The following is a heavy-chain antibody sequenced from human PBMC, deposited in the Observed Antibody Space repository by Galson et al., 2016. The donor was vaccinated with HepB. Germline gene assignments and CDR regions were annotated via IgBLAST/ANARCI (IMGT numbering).Heavy chain of an antibody. D-gene: IGHD3-10*01. V-gene: IGHV1-69*06. CDR1: GGSLIRND. Sequence: SVKVSCKASGGSLIRNDISWVRQAPGQGLEWMGRIIPIFGTTKYAQKLQGRVTITADKSTSTVYLEVTSLRSDDTAIFYCAMDAKGSGNWFDRWGQGTLVTVSS. CDR3: AMDAKGSGNWFDR. J-gene: IGHJ5*02. CDR2: IIPIFGTT.